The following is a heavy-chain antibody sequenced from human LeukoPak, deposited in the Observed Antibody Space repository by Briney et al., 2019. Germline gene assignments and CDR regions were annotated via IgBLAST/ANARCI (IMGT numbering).Heavy chain of an antibody. Sequence: GGSLRLSCAASGFTLSSYAMNWVGQAPGKGLEWVSYIGSSSSITTYYADSVKGRFTISRDNARNSLYLQMNSLRDEDTALYYCARTYYGSGNSHFDFWGQGTLVTVSS. CDR3: ARTYYGSGNSHFDF. CDR1: GFTLSSYA. J-gene: IGHJ4*02. CDR2: IGSSSSITT. V-gene: IGHV3-48*02. D-gene: IGHD3-10*01.